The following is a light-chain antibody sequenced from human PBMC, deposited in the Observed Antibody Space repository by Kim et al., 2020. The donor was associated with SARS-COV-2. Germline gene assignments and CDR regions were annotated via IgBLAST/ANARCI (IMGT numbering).Light chain of an antibody. CDR2: GTS. CDR3: QQYADLPYT. CDR1: ESVRSGI. J-gene: IGKJ2*01. Sequence: SPGQGTTLTCRASESVRSGIFAWYQQQPGPAPRLLIYGTSSGATGIPDWFSGGGSGTDFTLTISRLEPEVFAVYHCQQYADLPYTFGQGTKVDIK. V-gene: IGKV3-20*01.